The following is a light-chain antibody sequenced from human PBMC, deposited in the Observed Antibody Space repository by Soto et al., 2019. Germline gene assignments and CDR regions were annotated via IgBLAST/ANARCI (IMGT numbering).Light chain of an antibody. V-gene: IGKV1-39*01. CDR3: QQSFGAPRT. J-gene: IGKJ1*01. Sequence: DIQMTQSPSSLSASLGDRVTVTCRASQSISTYLNWFQQRPGKAPKLLIYGAYTLQDGVPSRFSGSGSETEFTLTISSLQPEDFATYYCQQSFGAPRTFGQGTK. CDR1: QSISTY. CDR2: GAY.